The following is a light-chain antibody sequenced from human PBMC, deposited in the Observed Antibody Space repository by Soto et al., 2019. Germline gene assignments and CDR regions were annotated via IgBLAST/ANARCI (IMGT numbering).Light chain of an antibody. J-gene: IGKJ1*01. CDR2: AAS. CDR3: QQYNSYSWT. Sequence: DIQMTQSPSSLSASVGDRVTITCRASQSITTYLNWYQQKPGKAPNLLIYAASSLQSGVPSRFSGSGSGTEFTLTISSLQPDDFATYYCQQYNSYSWTFGQGTKVDI. CDR1: QSITTY. V-gene: IGKV1-39*01.